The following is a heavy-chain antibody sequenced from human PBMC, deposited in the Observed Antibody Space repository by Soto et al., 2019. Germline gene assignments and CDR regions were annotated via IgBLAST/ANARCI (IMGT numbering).Heavy chain of an antibody. CDR3: ARYRREAVAGYTLDN. Sequence: LSLTCTVSGGSISSNYWTWIRQPPGKGLEWIGYVYNSGSTNYNPSLKSRVTISEDTSKSQFSLKVNSMTAADTAVYYCARYRREAVAGYTLDNWGQGILVTVST. J-gene: IGHJ4*02. CDR1: GGSISSNY. D-gene: IGHD6-13*01. CDR2: VYNSGST. V-gene: IGHV4-59*01.